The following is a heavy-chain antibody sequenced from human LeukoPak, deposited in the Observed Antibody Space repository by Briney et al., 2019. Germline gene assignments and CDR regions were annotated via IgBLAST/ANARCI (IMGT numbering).Heavy chain of an antibody. Sequence: PGGSLRLSCATSGFTFSNAWMNWVRQAPGKGLEWVSSISSSSSYIYYADSVKGRFTISRDNAKNSLYLQMNSLRAEDTAVYYCARERDGYNYLDYCGQGTLVTVSS. CDR3: ARERDGYNYLDY. J-gene: IGHJ4*02. CDR2: ISSSSSYI. V-gene: IGHV3-21*01. CDR1: GFTFSNAW. D-gene: IGHD5-24*01.